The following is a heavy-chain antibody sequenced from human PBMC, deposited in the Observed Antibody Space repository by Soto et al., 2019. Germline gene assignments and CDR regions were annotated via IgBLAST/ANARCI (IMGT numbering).Heavy chain of an antibody. J-gene: IGHJ2*01. D-gene: IGHD2-21*02. V-gene: IGHV4-4*02. CDR2: IYHLGST. CDR1: GGSISSTNW. CDR3: ARCGRAYCGGDCYPSYWYFDL. Sequence: SETLSLTCAVSGGSISSTNWWSWVRQSPGKGLERIGEIYHLGSTDYNPSLRVRVTISVDNSNNQFSLKMRYLTAADTAVYYCARCGRAYCGGDCYPSYWYFDLWGRGTLVTVPQ.